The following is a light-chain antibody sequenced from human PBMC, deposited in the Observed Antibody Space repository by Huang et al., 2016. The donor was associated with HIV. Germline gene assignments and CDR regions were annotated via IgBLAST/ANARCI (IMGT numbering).Light chain of an antibody. Sequence: IVMTQTPATLPVSPGGRATLSCRASQSVSTNLDWYQQKPGQTPRLIIYGSTTRATGVPASFIGSGSVTDFTLTINSLHSEDFGIYYCQQYNNWHLTFGGGTKV. CDR3: QQYNNWHLT. J-gene: IGKJ4*01. CDR1: QSVSTN. V-gene: IGKV3-15*01. CDR2: GST.